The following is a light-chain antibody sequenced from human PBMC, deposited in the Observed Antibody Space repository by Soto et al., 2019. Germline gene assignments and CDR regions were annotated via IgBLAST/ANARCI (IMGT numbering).Light chain of an antibody. Sequence: EIVMTQSPATLSASPGERATLSCRASQSVSSNLAWYQQKPGQAPRLLISGASTRATGIPARFSGSGSGTEFTLTISSLQSEDFAVYYCQQSNNWPRTFGQGTKV. J-gene: IGKJ1*01. CDR1: QSVSSN. CDR3: QQSNNWPRT. CDR2: GAS. V-gene: IGKV3-15*01.